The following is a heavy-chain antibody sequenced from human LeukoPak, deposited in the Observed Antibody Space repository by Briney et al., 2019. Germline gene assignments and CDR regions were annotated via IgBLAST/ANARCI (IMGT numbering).Heavy chain of an antibody. V-gene: IGHV1-24*01. CDR2: FDPEDGET. CDR3: ARSSTSYQYYYGMDV. CDR1: GYTFTSYG. Sequence: ASVKVSCKASGYTFTSYGISWVRQAPGKGLEWMGGFDPEDGETIYAQKFQGRVTMTEDTSTDTAYMELSSLRSEDTAVYYCARSSTSYQYYYGMDVWGQGTTVTVSS. J-gene: IGHJ6*02. D-gene: IGHD2-2*01.